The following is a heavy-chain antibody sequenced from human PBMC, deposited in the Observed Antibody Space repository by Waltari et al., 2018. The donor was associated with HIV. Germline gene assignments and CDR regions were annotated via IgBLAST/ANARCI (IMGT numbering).Heavy chain of an antibody. Sequence: QAQLAQSGAEGKKPGSPVKVSCKASGGTFSRDSISWVRQAPGQGLEWMGNIIRVFESTTYAQKFHGRLTISADESTSTVFMELSSLSFDDTAVYYCARGSSGSYRWFDPWGHGTLVTVSS. CDR1: GGTFSRDS. CDR3: ARGSSGSYRWFDP. J-gene: IGHJ5*02. V-gene: IGHV1-69*15. CDR2: IIRVFEST. D-gene: IGHD1-26*01.